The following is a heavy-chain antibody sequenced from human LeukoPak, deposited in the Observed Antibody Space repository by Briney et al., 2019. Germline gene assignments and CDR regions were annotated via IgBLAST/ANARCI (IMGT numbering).Heavy chain of an antibody. CDR1: GFTFSSYA. CDR3: ARVLPYYDFWSGPPLGMDV. Sequence: PGRSLRLSCAASGFTFSSYAMHWVRQAPGKGLEWVAVISYDGSNKYYADSVKGRFTISRDNSKNTLYLQMNSLRAEDTAVYYCARVLPYYDFWSGPPLGMDVWGQGTTVTVSS. CDR2: ISYDGSNK. V-gene: IGHV3-30*14. D-gene: IGHD3-3*01. J-gene: IGHJ6*02.